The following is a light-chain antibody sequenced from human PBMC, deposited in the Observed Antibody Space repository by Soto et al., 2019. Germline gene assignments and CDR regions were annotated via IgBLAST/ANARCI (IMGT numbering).Light chain of an antibody. V-gene: IGLV2-14*01. J-gene: IGLJ1*01. CDR3: SSYTSSSTLEGV. Sequence: QSALTQPASVSGSPGQSITISCTGTSSDVGGYNYVSWYQQHPGKAPKLMIYDVSNRPSGVSNRLSGSKSGHTASLTISGLQAEDEADYYCSSYTSSSTLEGVFGTGTKVNVL. CDR1: SSDVGGYNY. CDR2: DVS.